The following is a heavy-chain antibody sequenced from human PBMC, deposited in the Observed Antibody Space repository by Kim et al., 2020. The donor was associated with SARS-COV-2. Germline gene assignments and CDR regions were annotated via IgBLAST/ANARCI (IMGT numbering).Heavy chain of an antibody. Sequence: SSSSTIYYADSVKGRFTISRDNAKNSLYLQMNSLRDEDTAVYYCATDMDYWGQGTLVTVSS. D-gene: IGHD2-2*03. V-gene: IGHV3-48*02. J-gene: IGHJ4*02. CDR3: ATDMDY. CDR2: SSSSTI.